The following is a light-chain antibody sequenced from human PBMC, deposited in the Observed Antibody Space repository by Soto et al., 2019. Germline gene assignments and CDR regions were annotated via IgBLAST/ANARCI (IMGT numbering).Light chain of an antibody. Sequence: EIVLTQSPGTLDLTPGERATLSCKASQSVNSRLAWYQHKPGQAPRLLISGASNRASGIPARFSAWGSGTDFTLTISRVDPADFAFYYCQQYFTSPITFGQGTRLEIK. CDR1: QSVNSR. CDR2: GAS. CDR3: QQYFTSPIT. J-gene: IGKJ5*01. V-gene: IGKV3-20*01.